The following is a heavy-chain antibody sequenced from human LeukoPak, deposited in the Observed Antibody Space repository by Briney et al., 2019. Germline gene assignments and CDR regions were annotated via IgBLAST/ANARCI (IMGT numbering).Heavy chain of an antibody. CDR3: ARTRPQDHGTSYMDV. D-gene: IGHD4-17*01. V-gene: IGHV4-59*08. Sequence: PSETLSLTCDVSGDSISSDYWSWIRQSPEKGLEWIGFIFYSGTTTYNPSLQSRVTISVNTSKNKFYLKLTSVTAADTAVYYCARTRPQDHGTSYMDVWGKGTTVTVSS. CDR1: GDSISSDY. J-gene: IGHJ6*03. CDR2: IFYSGTT.